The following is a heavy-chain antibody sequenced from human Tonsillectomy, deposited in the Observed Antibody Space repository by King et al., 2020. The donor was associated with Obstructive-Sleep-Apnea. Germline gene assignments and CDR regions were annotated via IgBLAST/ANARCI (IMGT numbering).Heavy chain of an antibody. V-gene: IGHV3-21*01. Sequence: VQLVESGGGLVKPGGSLRLSCAASGFTFSSYSMNWVRQAPGKGLECVSSISSSSSYIYYADSVKGRFTISRDNAKNSLYLQMNSLRAEDTAVYYCAREFVVVVAATPNYGMDVWGQGTTVTVSS. CDR2: ISSSSSYI. CDR3: AREFVVVVAATPNYGMDV. D-gene: IGHD2-15*01. CDR1: GFTFSSYS. J-gene: IGHJ6*02.